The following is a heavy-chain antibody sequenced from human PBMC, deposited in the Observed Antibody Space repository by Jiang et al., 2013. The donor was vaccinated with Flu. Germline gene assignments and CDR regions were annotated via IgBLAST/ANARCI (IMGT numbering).Heavy chain of an antibody. Sequence: QTLSLTCAISGDSVSSNSAAWNWIRQSPSRGLEWLGRTYYRSKWYNDYAVSVKSRITINPDTSKNQFSLQLNSVTPEDTAVYYCALKHSSSSATYYYYYGMDVWGQGTT. CDR2: TYYRSKWYN. CDR1: GDSVSSNSAA. V-gene: IGHV6-1*01. J-gene: IGHJ6*02. D-gene: IGHD6-6*01. CDR3: ALKHSSSSATYYYYYGMDV.